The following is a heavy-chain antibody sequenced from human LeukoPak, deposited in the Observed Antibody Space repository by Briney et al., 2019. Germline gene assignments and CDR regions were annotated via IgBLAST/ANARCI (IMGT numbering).Heavy chain of an antibody. CDR1: GFTFSSYG. V-gene: IGHV3-30*18. CDR3: AKGGSGWPYGMDV. D-gene: IGHD6-19*01. J-gene: IGHJ6*04. Sequence: GRSLRLSCAASGFTFSSYGMHWVCQAPGKGLEWVAVISYDGSNKYYADSVKGRFTISRDNSKNTLYLQMNSLRAEDTAVYYCAKGGSGWPYGMDVWGKGTTVTVSS. CDR2: ISYDGSNK.